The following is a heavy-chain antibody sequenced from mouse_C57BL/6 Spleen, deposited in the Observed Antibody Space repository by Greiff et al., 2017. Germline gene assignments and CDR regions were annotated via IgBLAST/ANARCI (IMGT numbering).Heavy chain of an antibody. CDR1: GYAFTNYL. CDR3: ARGLDSSGYGFAY. Sequence: LMESGAELVRPGTSVKVSCKASGYAFTNYLIEWVKQRPGQGLEWIGVINPGSGGTNYNEKFKGKATLTADKSSSTAYMQLSSLTSEDSAVYFCARGLDSSGYGFAYWGQGTLVTVSA. J-gene: IGHJ3*01. V-gene: IGHV1-54*01. CDR2: INPGSGGT. D-gene: IGHD3-2*02.